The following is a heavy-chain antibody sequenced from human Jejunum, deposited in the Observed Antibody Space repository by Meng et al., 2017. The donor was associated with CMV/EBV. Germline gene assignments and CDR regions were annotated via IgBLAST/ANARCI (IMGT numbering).Heavy chain of an antibody. CDR2: ISSDGFDR. D-gene: IGHD3-10*01. Sequence: SCAASGFTFSSYTMHWVRQAPGKGLGWVALISSDGFDRYFADSVKGRFTISRDNFKNILYLQMNRLRPEDTAVYYCARERGSARDFDSWGQGTLVTVSS. CDR3: ARERGSARDFDS. J-gene: IGHJ4*02. V-gene: IGHV3-30-3*01. CDR1: GFTFSSYT.